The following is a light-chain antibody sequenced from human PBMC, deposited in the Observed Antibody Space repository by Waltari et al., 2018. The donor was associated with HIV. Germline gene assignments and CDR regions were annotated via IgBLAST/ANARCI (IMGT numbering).Light chain of an antibody. Sequence: EIVMTQSPATLSVSPGATATLSCRASQSITTNLAWYQQKPGQAPRLLIYSTFTRATDIPARFSGSGCGTEFTLTISGLQSEDFAVYYCQQHDYWPPAFGQGTRLDIK. CDR2: STF. J-gene: IGKJ5*01. V-gene: IGKV3-15*01. CDR1: QSITTN. CDR3: QQHDYWPPA.